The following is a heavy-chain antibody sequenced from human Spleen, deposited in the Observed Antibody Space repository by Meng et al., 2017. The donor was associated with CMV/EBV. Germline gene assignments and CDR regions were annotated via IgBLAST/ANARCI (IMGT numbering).Heavy chain of an antibody. CDR1: GYTFIDYW. CDR3: ARVTSSLDDAFDI. D-gene: IGHD1-1*01. Sequence: KVSCKASGYTFIDYWIGWVRQMPGKGLDLMGIIFPGDSDTKYSPSFQGQVTISADKSISTAYLQWSSLKASDTAMYYCARVTSSLDDAFDIWGQGTMVTVSS. CDR2: IFPGDSDT. J-gene: IGHJ3*02. V-gene: IGHV5-51*01.